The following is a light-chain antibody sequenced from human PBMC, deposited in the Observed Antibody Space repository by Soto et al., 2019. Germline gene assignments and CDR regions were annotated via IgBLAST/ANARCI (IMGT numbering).Light chain of an antibody. Sequence: QSALTQPASVSGSPGQSITISCTGTSSDVGGYNHVSWYQQHPGKAPKLMIYEVSNRPSGVSNRFSGSKSGNTASLTISGLQAEDEGDYYCSSYTSSSTLVFGGGTKLTVL. V-gene: IGLV2-14*01. CDR2: EVS. CDR1: SSDVGGYNH. CDR3: SSYTSSSTLV. J-gene: IGLJ3*02.